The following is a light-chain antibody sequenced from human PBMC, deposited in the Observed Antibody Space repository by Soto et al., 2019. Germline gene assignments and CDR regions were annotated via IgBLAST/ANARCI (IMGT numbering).Light chain of an antibody. CDR3: QVWDSSSDHVV. CDR2: DDS. Sequence: SYELTQPPSVSVAPGQTARITCGGNNIGSKSVNWYQQKPGQAPVLVVYDDSGRPSGIPERFSGSNSGNTATLTISRVEAGDEADYYCQVWDSSSDHVVFGGGTKLTVL. CDR1: NIGSKS. V-gene: IGLV3-21*02. J-gene: IGLJ2*01.